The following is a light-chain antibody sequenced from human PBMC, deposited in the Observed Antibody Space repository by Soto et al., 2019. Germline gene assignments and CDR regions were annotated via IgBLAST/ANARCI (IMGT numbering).Light chain of an antibody. CDR2: KNN. Sequence: QSALTQPPSASGTPGQRVTISCSGSSSNIGSNYVYWYRQLPGTAPKLLIYKNNQRPSGVPDRFSGSKSGTSASLAISGLRSEDDADYYCAAWDDSLSGVVFGGGTKVTVL. CDR1: SSNIGSNY. V-gene: IGLV1-47*01. J-gene: IGLJ2*01. CDR3: AAWDDSLSGVV.